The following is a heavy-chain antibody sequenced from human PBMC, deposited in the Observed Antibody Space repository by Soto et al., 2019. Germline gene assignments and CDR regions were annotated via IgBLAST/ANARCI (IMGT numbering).Heavy chain of an antibody. Sequence: ASVKVSCKASGYTFTSYGISWLRQSPGQGLEWMGWISAYNGNTNYAQKLQGRVTMTTDTSTSTAYMELRSLRSDDTAVYYCARDPVTIFGVVIPNYYYYGMDVWGQGTTVTVSS. CDR2: ISAYNGNT. CDR3: ARDPVTIFGVVIPNYYYYGMDV. V-gene: IGHV1-18*04. J-gene: IGHJ6*02. D-gene: IGHD3-3*01. CDR1: GYTFTSYG.